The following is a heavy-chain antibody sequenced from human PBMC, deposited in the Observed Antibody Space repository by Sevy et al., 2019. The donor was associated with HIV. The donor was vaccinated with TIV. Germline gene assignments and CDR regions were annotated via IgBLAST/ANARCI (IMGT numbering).Heavy chain of an antibody. CDR1: GFNFSTYR. D-gene: IGHD1-20*01. CDR3: ARALVNSDGMDV. Sequence: GGSLRLSCATSGFNFSTYRMNWVRQAPGKGLEWVSSITGLSSYIFYADSVRGRFTISRDNTKNSLYLQMNSLRAEDTALYYCARALVNSDGMDVWGQGTTVTVSS. V-gene: IGHV3-21*01. CDR2: ITGLSSYI. J-gene: IGHJ6*01.